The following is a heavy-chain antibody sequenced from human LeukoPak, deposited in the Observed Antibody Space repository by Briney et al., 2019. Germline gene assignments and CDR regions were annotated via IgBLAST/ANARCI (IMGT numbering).Heavy chain of an antibody. Sequence: PGGSLRLSCAASGFTFSSYGMHWVRQAPGKGLEWVAVIWYDGSNKYYADSVKGRFTISRDNSKNTLYLQMNSLRAEDTAVYYCARGPSSGRPFDYWGQGTLVTVSS. CDR1: GFTFSSYG. D-gene: IGHD6-19*01. V-gene: IGHV3-33*01. CDR2: IWYDGSNK. CDR3: ARGPSSGRPFDY. J-gene: IGHJ4*02.